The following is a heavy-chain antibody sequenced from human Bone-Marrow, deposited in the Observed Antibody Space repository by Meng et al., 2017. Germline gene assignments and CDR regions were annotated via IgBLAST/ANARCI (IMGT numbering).Heavy chain of an antibody. CDR1: GFTFSDYY. V-gene: IGHV3-11*01. J-gene: IGHJ4*02. D-gene: IGHD1-26*01. CDR2: ISSSGSTI. Sequence: GGSLRLSCAASGFTFSDYYMSWIRQAPGKGLEWVSYISSSGSTIYYADSVKGRFTISRDNAKNSLYLQMNSLRAEDTAVYYCAKGRGIYVLSYYFDYWGQGTLVTVSS. CDR3: AKGRGIYVLSYYFDY.